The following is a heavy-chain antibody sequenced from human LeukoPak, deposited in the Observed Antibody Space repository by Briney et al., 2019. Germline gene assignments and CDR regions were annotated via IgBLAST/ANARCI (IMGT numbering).Heavy chain of an antibody. CDR3: ARVVVVFDY. D-gene: IGHD2-15*01. J-gene: IGHJ4*02. CDR1: GGSFSGYY. CDR2: INHSGST. V-gene: IGHV4-34*01. Sequence: SETLSLTCAVYGGSFSGYYWSWIRQPPGKGLEWIGEINHSGSTNYNPSLKSRVTISVDTSKNQFSLKLSSVTAADTAVYYCARVVVVFDYWGQGTLVTVPS.